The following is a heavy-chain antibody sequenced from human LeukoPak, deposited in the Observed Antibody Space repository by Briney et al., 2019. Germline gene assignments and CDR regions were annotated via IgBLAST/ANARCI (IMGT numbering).Heavy chain of an antibody. Sequence: PGRSLRLSCAASGFTFSSYGMHWVRQAPGKGLEWVAVIWYDGSNKYYADSVKGRFTISRDNSKNTLYLQMYSLRAEDTAVYYCAKDRVVYYYDSSGIDYWGQGTLVTVSS. CDR1: GFTFSSYG. V-gene: IGHV3-33*06. CDR3: AKDRVVYYYDSSGIDY. D-gene: IGHD3-22*01. CDR2: IWYDGSNK. J-gene: IGHJ4*02.